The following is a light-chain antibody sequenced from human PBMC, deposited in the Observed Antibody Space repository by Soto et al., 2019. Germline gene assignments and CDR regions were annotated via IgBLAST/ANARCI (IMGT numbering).Light chain of an antibody. CDR3: QQDDNCPLT. J-gene: IGKJ4*01. Sequence: EIVMTQSPGTLSVSPGERATLSCRASQSVDSNLAWYKQKPGQAPRLLIFGASTRATGIPARFSGSGSCTDFTHTISSLQSEDFGVYFFQQDDNCPLTFGGGTKVEIK. CDR1: QSVDSN. CDR2: GAS. V-gene: IGKV3D-15*01.